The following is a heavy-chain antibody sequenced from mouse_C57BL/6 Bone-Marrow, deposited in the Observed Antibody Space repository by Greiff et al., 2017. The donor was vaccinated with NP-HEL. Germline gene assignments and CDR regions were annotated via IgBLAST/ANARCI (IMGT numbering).Heavy chain of an antibody. V-gene: IGHV1-81*01. D-gene: IGHD1-1*01. CDR2: IYPRSGNT. CDR3: ARSGYYGSDYAMDY. CDR1: GYTFTSYG. J-gene: IGHJ4*01. Sequence: VKVVESGAELARPGASVKLSCKASGYTFTSYGISWVKQRTGQGLEWIGEIYPRSGNTYYNEKFKGKATLTADKSSSTAYMELRSLTSEDSAVYFCARSGYYGSDYAMDYWGQGTSVTVSS.